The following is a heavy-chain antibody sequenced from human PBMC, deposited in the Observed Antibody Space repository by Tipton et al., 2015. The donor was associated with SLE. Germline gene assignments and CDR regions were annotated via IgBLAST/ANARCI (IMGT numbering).Heavy chain of an antibody. CDR2: ISYDGSNK. D-gene: IGHD7-27*01. V-gene: IGHV3-30*03. J-gene: IGHJ6*03. Sequence: SLRLSCAASGFTFSSYGMHWVRQAPGKGLEWVAVISYDGSNKYYADSVKGRFTISRDNSKNTLYLQMNSLRAEDTAVYYCARDTGEVGYYYYMDVWGKGTTVTVSS. CDR1: GFTFSSYG. CDR3: ARDTGEVGYYYYMDV.